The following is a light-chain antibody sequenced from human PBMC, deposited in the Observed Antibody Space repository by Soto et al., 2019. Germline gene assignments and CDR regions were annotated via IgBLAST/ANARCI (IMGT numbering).Light chain of an antibody. CDR1: QGISNY. CDR3: QKYNSAPCT. CDR2: AAS. J-gene: IGKJ3*01. Sequence: DIQMTQSPSSLSASVGDRVTITCRARQGISNYLAWYQQKPGKVPKLLIYAASTLQSGVPSRFSGSGSGTDFTLTISSLQPEDVATYYCQKYNSAPCTFGPGTKVDIK. V-gene: IGKV1-27*01.